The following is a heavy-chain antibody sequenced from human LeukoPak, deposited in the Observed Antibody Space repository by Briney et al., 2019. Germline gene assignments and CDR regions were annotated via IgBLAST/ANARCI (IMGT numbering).Heavy chain of an antibody. CDR2: ISSGSMNL. Sequence: PGGALRLSCVASGFTFSDYYMSWLRQAPGKGLEFISYISSGSMNLYYADSVRGRFTISRDNAKKSLFLQMGSLRAEDTAVYYCASPSGWMFGVAPLGYWGQGTLVTVSS. V-gene: IGHV3-11*04. CDR1: GFTFSDYY. J-gene: IGHJ4*02. D-gene: IGHD3-3*01. CDR3: ASPSGWMFGVAPLGY.